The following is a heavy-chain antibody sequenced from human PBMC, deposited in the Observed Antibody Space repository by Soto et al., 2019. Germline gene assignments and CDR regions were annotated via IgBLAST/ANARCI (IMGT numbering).Heavy chain of an antibody. J-gene: IGHJ4*02. V-gene: IGHV4-39*02. Sequence: PSETRSLTCAVSGASISRTGFHWGWIRQPPGQGLEWIGSIYEAGTTFYNSSLKSRVTISADTSKNHFSLQLSSVTAADTAVYYCARRGSGHTFDYWGQGTLVTVSS. D-gene: IGHD3-10*01. CDR3: ARRGSGHTFDY. CDR1: GASISRTGFH. CDR2: IYEAGTT.